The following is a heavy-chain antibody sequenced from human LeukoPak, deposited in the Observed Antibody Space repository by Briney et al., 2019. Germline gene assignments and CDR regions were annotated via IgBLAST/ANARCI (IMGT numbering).Heavy chain of an antibody. CDR3: ARALGVDTAMVYYYCYYMDV. V-gene: IGHV4-4*07. CDR2: IYTSGST. D-gene: IGHD5-18*01. CDR1: GGSISSYY. Sequence: SETLSLTCTVSGGSISSYYWSWIRQPAGKGLEWIGRIYTSGSTNYNPSLKSRVTMSVDTSKNQFSLKLSSVTAADTAVYYCARALGVDTAMVYYYCYYMDVWGKGTTVTVSS. J-gene: IGHJ6*03.